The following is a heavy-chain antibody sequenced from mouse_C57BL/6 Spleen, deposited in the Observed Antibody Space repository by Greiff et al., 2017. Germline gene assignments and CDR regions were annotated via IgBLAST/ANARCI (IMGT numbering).Heavy chain of an antibody. CDR3: ARVRYSKYEDAMDY. D-gene: IGHD2-5*01. CDR1: GYSFTDYN. J-gene: IGHJ4*01. Sequence: VQLKQSGPELVKPGASVKISCKASGYSFTDYNMNWVKQSHGKSLEWLGVINPNYGTTSYNQKFKGKATLTVDKSSSTAYMQLNSLTSEDSAVYYCARVRYSKYEDAMDYWGQGTSVTVSS. V-gene: IGHV1-39*01. CDR2: INPNYGTT.